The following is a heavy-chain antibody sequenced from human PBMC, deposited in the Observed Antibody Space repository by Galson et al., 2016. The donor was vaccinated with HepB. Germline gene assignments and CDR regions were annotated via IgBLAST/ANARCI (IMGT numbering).Heavy chain of an antibody. Sequence: SLRLSCAASGFTFEDSDMSWVRQVPGKGLEWVSGLNWNGDVIGYTDSVKGRFWISRDNAKNSVYLQMNSLRAEDTAVYYCAGNRGYSGYDAFDIWGQGTMVTVSS. D-gene: IGHD5-12*01. CDR3: AGNRGYSGYDAFDI. CDR1: GFTFEDSD. J-gene: IGHJ3*02. V-gene: IGHV3-20*04. CDR2: LNWNGDVI.